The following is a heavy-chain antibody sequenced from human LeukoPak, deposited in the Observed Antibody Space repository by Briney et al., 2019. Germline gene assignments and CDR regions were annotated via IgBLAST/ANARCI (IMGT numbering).Heavy chain of an antibody. CDR3: TTEGFY. J-gene: IGHJ4*02. Sequence: GGSLRLSCAASGFSVSKFVMRWVRQAPGKGLEWVSSVCGSDDSGSGDSTYYADSVKGRFTISRDNSRNTVYLQMNSLRVEDTAMYYCTTEGFYWGQGTLVTVSS. V-gene: IGHV3-23*01. CDR2: DSGSGDST. CDR1: GFSVSKFV.